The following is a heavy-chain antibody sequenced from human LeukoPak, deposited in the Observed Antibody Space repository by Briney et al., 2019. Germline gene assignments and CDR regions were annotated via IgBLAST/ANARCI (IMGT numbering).Heavy chain of an antibody. D-gene: IGHD5-12*01. V-gene: IGHV5-51*01. CDR3: ASHQTNSGYDNFDY. CDR1: GSSFTTYW. J-gene: IGHJ4*02. CDR2: IYPGDSDT. Sequence: GASLQISCKGSGSSFTTYWIGWVRQLPGKGLEWMGVIYPGDSDTRYSPSFQGQVTISADKSLSTAYLQWSSLKASDTAMYYCASHQTNSGYDNFDYWGQGTLVTVSS.